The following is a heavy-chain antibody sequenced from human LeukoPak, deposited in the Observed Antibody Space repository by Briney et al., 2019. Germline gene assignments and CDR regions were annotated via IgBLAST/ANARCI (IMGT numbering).Heavy chain of an antibody. J-gene: IGHJ4*02. V-gene: IGHV4-59*01. D-gene: IGHD5-12*01. CDR3: ARQNIVATIQGYYFDY. CDR1: GGSISSYY. CDR2: IYYSGST. Sequence: SETLSLTCTVSGGSISSYYWSWIRQPPGKGLEWIGYIYYSGSTNYNPSLKSRVTISVDTSRNQFSLKLSSVTAEDTAVYYCARQNIVATIQGYYFDYWGQGTLVTVSS.